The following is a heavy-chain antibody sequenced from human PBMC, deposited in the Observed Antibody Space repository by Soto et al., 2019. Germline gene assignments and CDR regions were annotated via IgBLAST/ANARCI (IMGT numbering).Heavy chain of an antibody. CDR2: IIPIFNST. Sequence: ASVKVSCKVSGSRFSNYVISWVRQAPGHGLEWLGRIIPIFNSTKYAQNFQGRVTITADKSTSTASLELSSLRSDDTAVYYCAREGRGKKAGYNGLVSLGYWGQGTLVTVSS. J-gene: IGHJ4*02. CDR3: AREGRGKKAGYNGLVSLGY. V-gene: IGHV1-69*06. D-gene: IGHD2-2*02. CDR1: GSRFSNYV.